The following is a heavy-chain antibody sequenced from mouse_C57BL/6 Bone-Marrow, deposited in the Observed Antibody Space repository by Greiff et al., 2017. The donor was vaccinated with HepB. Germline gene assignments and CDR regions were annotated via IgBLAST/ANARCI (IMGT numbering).Heavy chain of an antibody. CDR1: GYAFSSSW. V-gene: IGHV1-82*01. D-gene: IGHD2-1*01. J-gene: IGHJ2*01. CDR3: ARSGYGNFFDY. Sequence: QVQLQQSGPELVKPGASVKISCKASGYAFSSSWMNWVKQRPGKGLEWIGRIYPGDGDTNYNGKFKGKATLTADKSSSTAYMQLSSLTSADSAVYFCARSGYGNFFDYWGQGTTLTVSS. CDR2: IYPGDGDT.